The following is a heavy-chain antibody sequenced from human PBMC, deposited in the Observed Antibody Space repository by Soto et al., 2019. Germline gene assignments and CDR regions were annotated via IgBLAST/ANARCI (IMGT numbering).Heavy chain of an antibody. J-gene: IGHJ4*02. CDR1: GLTFSHYA. Sequence: QVHLVESGGGVVQPGRSLRLSCAASGLTFSHYAMHWVRQAPGKGLEWVAFISYDGTNRCYPDSVKGRFTISRDNSKNTVNLQVNSLKTEDTAVYYCAREASSTVTTGGGGSAKDYWGQGTLGTVSS. V-gene: IGHV3-30-3*01. CDR2: ISYDGTNR. D-gene: IGHD4-17*01. CDR3: AREASSTVTTGGGGSAKDY.